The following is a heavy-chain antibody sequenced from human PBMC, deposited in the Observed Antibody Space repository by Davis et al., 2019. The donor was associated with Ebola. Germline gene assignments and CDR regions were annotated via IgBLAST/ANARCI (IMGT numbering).Heavy chain of an antibody. CDR3: ARGGAYGYAFDY. CDR1: GFSFSDYY. Sequence: GGSLRLSCAASGFSFSDYYMTWVRQAPGKGLEWVSAISGSGGSTYYADSVKGRFTISRDNSKNTLYLQMNSLRAEDTAVYYCARGGAYGYAFDYWGQGTLVTVSS. V-gene: IGHV3-23*01. J-gene: IGHJ4*02. CDR2: ISGSGGST. D-gene: IGHD5-12*01.